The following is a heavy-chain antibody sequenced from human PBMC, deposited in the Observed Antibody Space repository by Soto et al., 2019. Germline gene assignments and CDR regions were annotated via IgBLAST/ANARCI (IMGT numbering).Heavy chain of an antibody. CDR3: AKDRGSGSYAANYYYYGMDV. CDR2: INWNSGSI. Sequence: PGGSLRLSCAASGFTFDDYAMHWVRQAPGKGLEWVSGINWNSGSIGYADSVKGRFTISRDNAKTSLYLQMNSLRAEDTALYYCAKDRGSGSYAANYYYYGMDVWAQRTTVTVSS. CDR1: GFTFDDYA. J-gene: IGHJ6*02. D-gene: IGHD3-10*01. V-gene: IGHV3-9*01.